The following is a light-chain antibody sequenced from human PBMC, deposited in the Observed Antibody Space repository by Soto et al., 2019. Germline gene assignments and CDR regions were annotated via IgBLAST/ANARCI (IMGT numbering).Light chain of an antibody. J-gene: IGKJ1*01. CDR2: AAS. CDR3: QQSYTST. CDR1: QSISNY. Sequence: DIPLTQSPSSLSASVGDRVSISCRASQSISNYLNWYQQKPGKAPKVLIFAASRLQSGVPSRFSGSGSGTDFTLTISSLQPEDFATYYCQQSYTSTFGQGTKVEI. V-gene: IGKV1-39*01.